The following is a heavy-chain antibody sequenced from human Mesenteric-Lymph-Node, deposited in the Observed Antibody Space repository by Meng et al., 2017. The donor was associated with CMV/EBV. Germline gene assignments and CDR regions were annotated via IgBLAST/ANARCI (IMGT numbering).Heavy chain of an antibody. J-gene: IGHJ4*02. D-gene: IGHD6-13*01. CDR2: INQDGSEM. CDR1: GFSFSGNW. CDR3: ARASGRSSGWYSLLEY. Sequence: GGSLRLSCAASGFSFSGNWMSWVRQAPGKGLEWVANINQDGSEMYYVDSVKGRFAISRDNTKNSLSLQMNSLRVDDTAVYYCARASGRSSGWYSLLEYWGQGTLVTVSS. V-gene: IGHV3-7*01.